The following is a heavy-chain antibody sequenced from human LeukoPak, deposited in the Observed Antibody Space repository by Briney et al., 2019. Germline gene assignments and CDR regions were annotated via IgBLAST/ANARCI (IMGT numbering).Heavy chain of an antibody. CDR3: AKDRLGQWLVAFDY. CDR2: ISNDGITT. Sequence: HPGGSLRLSCAASGFTFSVYWMHWVRQAPGKGLVWVSRISNDGITTAYADSVKGRFTISRDNAENTLYLQMNSLRAEDTALYYCAKDRLGQWLVAFDYWGQGTLVTVSS. J-gene: IGHJ4*02. CDR1: GFTFSVYW. V-gene: IGHV3-74*01. D-gene: IGHD6-19*01.